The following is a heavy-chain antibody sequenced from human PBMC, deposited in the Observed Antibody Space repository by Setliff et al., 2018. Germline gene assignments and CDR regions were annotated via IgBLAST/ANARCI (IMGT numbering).Heavy chain of an antibody. CDR1: GYTLSNSI. J-gene: IGHJ4*02. V-gene: IGHV1-18*01. CDR2: ISAYNGKT. CDR3: LRLVRYCTKIACQATSGDEV. D-gene: IGHD2-8*01. Sequence: ASVKVSCKASGYTLSNSILSWVRQAPGQGLEWVGWISAYNGKTYSAQKFQDRVTLTTHTSTNMGCLELRDLRSDDTAVYYCLRLVRYCTKIACQATSGDEVWGLGTLVTVSS.